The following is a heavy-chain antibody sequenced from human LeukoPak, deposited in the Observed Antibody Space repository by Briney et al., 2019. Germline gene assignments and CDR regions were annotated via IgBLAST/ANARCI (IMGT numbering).Heavy chain of an antibody. CDR3: ARGFPAAADNWFDP. Sequence: ASVKISCKASGYTFTSNYMHWVRQAPGQGLEWMGWINPNSGGTNYAQKFQGRVTTTRDTSISTAYMELSRLRSDDTAVYYCARGFPAAADNWFDPWGQGTLVTVSS. CDR1: GYTFTSNY. D-gene: IGHD6-13*01. CDR2: INPNSGGT. J-gene: IGHJ5*02. V-gene: IGHV1-2*02.